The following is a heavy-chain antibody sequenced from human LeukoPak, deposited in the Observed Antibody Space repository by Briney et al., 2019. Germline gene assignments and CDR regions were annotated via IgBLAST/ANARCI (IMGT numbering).Heavy chain of an antibody. J-gene: IGHJ4*02. CDR2: ISGSGGST. D-gene: IGHD3-10*01. CDR1: GFTFSSYA. V-gene: IGHV3-23*01. CDR3: AKDSKSTMVRGVRFDY. Sequence: PGGSLRLSCAASGFTFSSYAMSWVRQAPGKGLEWVSAISGSGGSTYYADSVKGRFTISRDNSKNTLYLQMNSLRAEDTAVYYCAKDSKSTMVRGVRFDYWGQGTLVTVSS.